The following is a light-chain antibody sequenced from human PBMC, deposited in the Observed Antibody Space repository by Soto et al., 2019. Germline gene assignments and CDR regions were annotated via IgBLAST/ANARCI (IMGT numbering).Light chain of an antibody. CDR3: QKYHSAPLT. V-gene: IGKV1-27*01. Sequence: HMTQSPSSLSAFVGDRVTITCRASQSIAPYLAWFHQKPGKVPKLLIYATSTLQSGVPSRFSGSGSGTDFTLLINSLQPEDVGTYYCQKYHSAPLTFGGGTKVDIK. CDR2: ATS. J-gene: IGKJ4*01. CDR1: QSIAPY.